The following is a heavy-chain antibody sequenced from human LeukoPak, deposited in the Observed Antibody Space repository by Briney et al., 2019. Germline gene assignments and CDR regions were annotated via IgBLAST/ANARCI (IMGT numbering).Heavy chain of an antibody. J-gene: IGHJ5*02. D-gene: IGHD2-15*01. CDR1: GGTFTIYA. CDR3: ARGSGYCSGGSCRNWFDP. V-gene: IGHV1-69*13. CDR2: IIPIFGTA. Sequence: SVKVSCKPSGGTFTIYAISWVRHAPGQGLEWRGGIIPIFGTANYAQKLQGRVTITADESTSTAYMELSSLRSEDTAVYYCARGSGYCSGGSCRNWFDPWGQGTLVTVSS.